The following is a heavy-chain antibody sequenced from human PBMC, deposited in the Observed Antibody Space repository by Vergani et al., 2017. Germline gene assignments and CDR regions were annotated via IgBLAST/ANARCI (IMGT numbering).Heavy chain of an antibody. V-gene: IGHV4-4*09. J-gene: IGHJ4*02. CDR3: ARERGYSYGRGFDY. CDR1: GGSISSYY. D-gene: IGHD5-18*01. CDR2: IYTSGST. Sequence: QVQLQESGPGLVKPSETLSLTCTVSGGSISSYYWSWIRQPPGKGLEWIGYIYTSGSTNYNPSLKSRVTISVDTSKNQFSLKLSSVTAADTAVYYCARERGYSYGRGFDYWGQGTLVTVSS.